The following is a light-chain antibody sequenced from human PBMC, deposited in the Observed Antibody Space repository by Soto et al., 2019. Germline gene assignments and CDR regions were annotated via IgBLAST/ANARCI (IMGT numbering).Light chain of an antibody. CDR3: QHYTTYSGT. Sequence: DIHMTQSPATLSASVGDRVTITCRASQSISTWLAWYQQKPGKAPKLLIYWASSLESGVPSRFSGSGFGTEFTLTISSLQPDDFATYYCQHYTTYSGTFGPGTKVDIK. CDR2: WAS. CDR1: QSISTW. J-gene: IGKJ3*01. V-gene: IGKV1-5*03.